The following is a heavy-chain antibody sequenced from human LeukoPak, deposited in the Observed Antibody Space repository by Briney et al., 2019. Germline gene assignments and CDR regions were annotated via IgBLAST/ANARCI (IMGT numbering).Heavy chain of an antibody. CDR2: ISAYNGNT. CDR1: GYTFTAYY. V-gene: IGHV1-18*04. CDR3: ARTRQWFGELLDPLFDY. Sequence: GASVKVSCKASGYTFTAYYMHWVRQAPGQGLEWMGWISAYNGNTNYAQKLQGRVTMTTDTSTSTAYMELRSLRSDDTAVYYCARTRQWFGELLDPLFDYWGQETLVTVSS. D-gene: IGHD3-10*01. J-gene: IGHJ4*02.